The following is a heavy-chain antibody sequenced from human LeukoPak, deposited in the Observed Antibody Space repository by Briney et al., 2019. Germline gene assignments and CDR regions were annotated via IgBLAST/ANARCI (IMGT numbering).Heavy chain of an antibody. CDR2: IGASGEST. CDR3: AKDIQLST. J-gene: IGHJ3*01. D-gene: IGHD5-24*01. V-gene: IGHV3-23*01. CDR1: GFTFSSYS. Sequence: GGSLRLSCAASGFTFSSYSMNWVRQAPGKGLEWVSLIGASGESTYYADSVKGRFTISRDNSKNTLFLQMNSLRVEDTAMYFCAKDIQLSTWGLGTMVTVSS.